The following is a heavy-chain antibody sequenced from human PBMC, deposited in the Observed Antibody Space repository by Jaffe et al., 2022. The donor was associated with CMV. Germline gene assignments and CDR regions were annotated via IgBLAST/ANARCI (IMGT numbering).Heavy chain of an antibody. V-gene: IGHV4-39*01. CDR1: GGSISSSSYY. CDR2: IYYSGST. CDR3: ARHMPYSSSYTFDY. D-gene: IGHD6-13*01. Sequence: QLQLQESGPGLVKPSETLSLTCTVSGGSISSSSYYWGWIRQPPGKGLEWIGSIYYSGSTYYNPSLKSRVTISVDTSKNQFSLKLSSVTAADTAVYYCARHMPYSSSYTFDYWGQGTLVTVSS. J-gene: IGHJ4*02.